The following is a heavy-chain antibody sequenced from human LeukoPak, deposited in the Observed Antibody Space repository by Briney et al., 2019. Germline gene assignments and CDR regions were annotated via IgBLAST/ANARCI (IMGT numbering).Heavy chain of an antibody. J-gene: IGHJ4*02. CDR3: ARDSSGYYQNDY. Sequence: SGGSLRLSCAASGFTFNTYAMSWVRQAPGKGLEWVANIKQDGSEKYYVDSVKGRFTISRDNAKNSLYLQMNSLRAEDTAVYYCARDSSGYYQNDYWGQGTLVTVSS. CDR2: IKQDGSEK. D-gene: IGHD3-22*01. CDR1: GFTFNTYA. V-gene: IGHV3-7*01.